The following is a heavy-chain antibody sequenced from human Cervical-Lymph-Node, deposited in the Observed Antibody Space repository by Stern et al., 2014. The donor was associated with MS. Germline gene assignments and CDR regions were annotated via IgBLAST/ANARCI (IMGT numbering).Heavy chain of an antibody. CDR2: IIPLFDST. J-gene: IGHJ6*02. CDR1: GVTFSNSS. V-gene: IGHV1-69*01. CDR3: ARGGLYYYYSGMDV. Sequence: VQLVQSGTEVKKPGSSVKVSCKASGVTFSNSSITWVRQAPGQGLEWMGGIIPLFDSTQYAQMFQGRVTITADESTITSYMELNSLRSEDTAVYYCARGGLYYYYSGMDVWGQGTTVIVSS.